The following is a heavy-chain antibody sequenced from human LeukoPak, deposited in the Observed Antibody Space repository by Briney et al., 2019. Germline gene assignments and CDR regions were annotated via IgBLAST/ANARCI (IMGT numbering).Heavy chain of an antibody. D-gene: IGHD3-22*01. CDR1: GFTFSSYA. Sequence: PGGSLRLSCAASGFTFSSYAMSWVRQAPGKGLEWVSAISGSGGSTYYADSVKGRFTISRDNSKNTLYLQMNSLRAEDTAVYYCAKGPRDPMIVVVGRFRNFQHWGQGTLVTVSS. CDR3: AKGPRDPMIVVVGRFRNFQH. CDR2: ISGSGGST. J-gene: IGHJ1*01. V-gene: IGHV3-23*01.